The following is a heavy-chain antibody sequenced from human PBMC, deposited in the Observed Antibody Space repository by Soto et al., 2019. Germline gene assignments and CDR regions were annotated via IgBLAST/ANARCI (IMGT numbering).Heavy chain of an antibody. D-gene: IGHD6-13*01. J-gene: IGHJ5*02. CDR2: IYWDDDK. CDR3: AHRRGGAAVFDP. Sequence: QITLKESGPTLVKPTQTLTLTCTFSGFSLSTSGVGVGWIRQPPGKALEWLALIYWDDDKRYSPSLKSRLTITKDTSKNRVVHTMTTMDPVDTDTYYCAHRRGGAAVFDPWGQGTLVTVSS. V-gene: IGHV2-5*02. CDR1: GFSLSTSGVG.